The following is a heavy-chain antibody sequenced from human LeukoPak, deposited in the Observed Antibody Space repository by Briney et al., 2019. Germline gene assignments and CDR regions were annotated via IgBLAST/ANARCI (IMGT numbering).Heavy chain of an antibody. D-gene: IGHD1-26*01. CDR1: GGTFSSYA. V-gene: IGHV1-69*13. CDR2: ITPILGTT. CDR3: AREAGAPARYYFDY. J-gene: IGHJ4*02. Sequence: SVKVSCKASGGTFSSYAINWVRQAPGQGLEWMGGITPILGTTNYAQKFQGRVTITADESTSTAYMELTSLRSEDTAVYYCAREAGAPARYYFDYWGRGTLVTVSS.